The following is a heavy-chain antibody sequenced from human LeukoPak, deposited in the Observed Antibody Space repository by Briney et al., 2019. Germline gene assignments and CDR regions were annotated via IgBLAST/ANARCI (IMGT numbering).Heavy chain of an antibody. Sequence: GGSLRLSCAVSGLTFSSHSMNWVRQAPGKGLEWVSSISSSSSYIYYADSVKGRFTISRDNAKNSLYLQMNSLRAEDTAVYYCAVRYSGSWYLFDYWGQGTLVTVSS. CDR2: ISSSSSYI. V-gene: IGHV3-21*01. D-gene: IGHD6-13*01. CDR1: GLTFSSHS. CDR3: AVRYSGSWYLFDY. J-gene: IGHJ4*02.